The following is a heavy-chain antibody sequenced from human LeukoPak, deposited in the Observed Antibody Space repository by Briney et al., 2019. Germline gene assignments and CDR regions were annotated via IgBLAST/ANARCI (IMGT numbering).Heavy chain of an antibody. CDR3: AKGHTTGWHFFDY. V-gene: IGHV3-30*18. Sequence: GRSLRLSCAASGFTFSTYAMHWVRQAPGKGLEWVAVISLDGSNKLYADSVKGRFTISRENSKSTLYLQMNSLRGEDTAVYYCAKGHTTGWHFFDYWGQGTLVTVSS. D-gene: IGHD6-19*01. J-gene: IGHJ4*02. CDR1: GFTFSTYA. CDR2: ISLDGSNK.